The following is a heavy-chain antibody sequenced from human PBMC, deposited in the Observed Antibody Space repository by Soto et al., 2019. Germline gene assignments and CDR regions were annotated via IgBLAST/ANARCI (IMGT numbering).Heavy chain of an antibody. J-gene: IGHJ5*02. CDR1: GYTFTSYG. V-gene: IGHV1-18*01. D-gene: IGHD1-26*01. CDR3: SRLVGATGGGWFDP. Sequence: QVQLVQSGAEVKKPGASVKVSCKASGYTFTSYGISWVRQAPGQGLEWMGWISAYNGNTNYAQKPQGRVTMTTDASTSTDYRELGSLRCDETAVYYWSRLVGATGGGWFDPWGQGTLVTVSS. CDR2: ISAYNGNT.